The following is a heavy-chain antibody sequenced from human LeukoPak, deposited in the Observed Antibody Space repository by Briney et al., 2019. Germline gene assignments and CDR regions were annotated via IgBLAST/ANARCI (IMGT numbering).Heavy chain of an antibody. CDR2: IHHSGST. D-gene: IGHD6-19*01. V-gene: IGHV4-34*01. CDR3: ATLGWGVGSEY. J-gene: IGHJ4*02. Sequence: SETLSLTCAVYGGSFSGSFSDYYWTCIRQTPGKGLEWIGEIHHSGSTNYNPSLKSRVTISVDTSKNQISLKLNSLTAADTAVYYCATLGWGVGSEYWGQGTLATVSS. CDR1: GGSFSGSFSDYY.